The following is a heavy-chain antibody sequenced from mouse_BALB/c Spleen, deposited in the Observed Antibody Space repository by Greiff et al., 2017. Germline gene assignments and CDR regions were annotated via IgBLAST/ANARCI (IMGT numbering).Heavy chain of an antibody. CDR2: INPSTGYT. CDR1: GYTFTSYW. CDR3: ARRVVSNAMDY. Sequence: QVQLQQSGAELAKPGASVKMSCKASGYTFTSYWMHWVKQRPGQGLEWIGYINPSTGYTEYNQKFKDKATLTADKSSSTAYMQLSSLTSEDSAVYYCARRVVSNAMDYWGQGTSVTVSS. J-gene: IGHJ4*01. V-gene: IGHV1-7*01. D-gene: IGHD1-1*01.